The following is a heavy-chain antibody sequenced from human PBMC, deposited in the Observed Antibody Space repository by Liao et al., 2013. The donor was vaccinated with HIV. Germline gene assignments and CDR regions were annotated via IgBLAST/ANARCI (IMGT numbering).Heavy chain of an antibody. D-gene: IGHD3-10*01. J-gene: IGHJ4*02. Sequence: QVRLQESGPGLVKPSQTLSLTCTVSGDLIRRDNYYWTWIRQPAGKGLEWIGRIQSSGSSNYNPSLKSRVTMSVDTSKNQFSLKLSSVTAADTAVYYCARVLINSHYGSGSYTTSGLFDYWGQGTLVTVSS. CDR1: GDLIRRDNYY. CDR2: IQSSGSS. CDR3: ARVLINSHYGSGSYTTSGLFDY. V-gene: IGHV4-61*02.